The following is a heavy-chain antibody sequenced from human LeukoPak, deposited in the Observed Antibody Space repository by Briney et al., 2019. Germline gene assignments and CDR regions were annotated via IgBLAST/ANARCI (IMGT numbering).Heavy chain of an antibody. D-gene: IGHD3-10*01. V-gene: IGHV1-2*02. CDR2: INPNSGGT. CDR1: GYTFTGYS. J-gene: IGHJ6*02. Sequence: GASVKVSCKASGYTFTGYSMHWVRQAPGQGLEWMGWINPNSGGTNYAQKFQGRVTMTRDTSISTAYMELSRLRSDDTAVYYCARELWFGESHYYDMDVWGQGTTVTVSS. CDR3: ARELWFGESHYYDMDV.